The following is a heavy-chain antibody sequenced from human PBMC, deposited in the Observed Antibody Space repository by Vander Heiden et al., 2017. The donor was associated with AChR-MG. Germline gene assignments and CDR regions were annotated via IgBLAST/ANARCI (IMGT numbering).Heavy chain of an antibody. CDR2: ISSSSSYI. V-gene: IGHV3-21*01. CDR1: GFTFSSYS. Sequence: EVQLVESGGGLVKPGGPLRLSCAASGFTFSSYSMNGVRQAPGKGLEWVSSISSSSSYIYYADSVKGRFTISRDNAKNSLYLQMNSLRAEETAVYYCARVKGSSPKYYFDYWGQGTLVTVSS. CDR3: ARVKGSSPKYYFDY. D-gene: IGHD1-26*01. J-gene: IGHJ4*02.